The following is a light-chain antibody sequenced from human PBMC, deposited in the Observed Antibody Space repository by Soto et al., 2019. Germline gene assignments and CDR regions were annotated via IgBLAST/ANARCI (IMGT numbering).Light chain of an antibody. CDR2: GAS. CDR3: QQYGSSLPFT. Sequence: EIVLTQSPGTLSLSPGERATLSCRASQSVSSSYLAWYQQKPGQAPRPLIYGASSRATGIPDRFSGSGSGTDFTLTISRLEPEDFAVYYCQQYGSSLPFTFGPGTKVDIK. V-gene: IGKV3-20*01. CDR1: QSVSSSY. J-gene: IGKJ3*01.